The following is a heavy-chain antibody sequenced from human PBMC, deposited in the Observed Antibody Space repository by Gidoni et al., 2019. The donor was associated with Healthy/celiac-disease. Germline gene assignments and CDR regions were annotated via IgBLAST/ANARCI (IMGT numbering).Heavy chain of an antibody. V-gene: IGHV1-2*02. Sequence: QVQLVQSGAEVKKPGASVKVPCKPSGYTFTGYYMHWVRQAPGQGLEWMGWINPNSGGTNYAQKFQGRVTMTRDTSISTAYMELSRLRSDDTAVYYCASGGERSTSPQGDAFDIWGQGTMVTVSS. CDR3: ASGGERSTSPQGDAFDI. CDR2: INPNSGGT. CDR1: GYTFTGYY. D-gene: IGHD2-2*01. J-gene: IGHJ3*02.